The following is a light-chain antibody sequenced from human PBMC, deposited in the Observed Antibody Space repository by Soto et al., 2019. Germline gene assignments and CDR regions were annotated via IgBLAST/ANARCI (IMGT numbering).Light chain of an antibody. CDR2: DAS. CDR1: QDISNY. J-gene: IGKJ4*01. CDR3: QQYEDLPLT. Sequence: DIQMTQCPSSLSASVGDRVTITCQASQDISNYLNWYQQKPGKAPKLLIFDASNVETGVPSRFSGSGSGTDFTFTIHSLQPEDAATYYCQQYEDLPLTFGGGTKVDIK. V-gene: IGKV1-33*01.